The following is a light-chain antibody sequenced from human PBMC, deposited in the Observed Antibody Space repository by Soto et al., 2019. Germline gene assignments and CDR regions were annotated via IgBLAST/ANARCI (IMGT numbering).Light chain of an antibody. CDR3: SSFTNTRAYVL. V-gene: IGLV2-14*03. J-gene: IGLJ2*01. CDR2: DVT. CDR1: SRDIGGYNY. Sequence: QSALTQPASVSGAPGQSITISCTGTSRDIGGYNYVSWYQQHPGKAPTLVIFDVTKRPSGISDRFSGSKSGNTASLTISGLQTEDEADYYCSSFTNTRAYVLFGGGTQLTVL.